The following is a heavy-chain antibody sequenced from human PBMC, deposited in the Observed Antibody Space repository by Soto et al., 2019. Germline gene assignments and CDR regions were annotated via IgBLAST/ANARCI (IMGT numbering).Heavy chain of an antibody. V-gene: IGHV3-23*01. CDR3: AKDLVGSNADYYDY. Sequence: PGGSLRLSCAASGFPFSSYAMSWVRQAPGKGMEWVAAISGSGGSTYYADSVKGRFTISRDNSKNTLYLQMSSLRAEDAAVYYCAKDLVGSNADYYDYWGQGTLVTVSS. CDR2: ISGSGGST. J-gene: IGHJ4*02. D-gene: IGHD2-15*01. CDR1: GFPFSSYA.